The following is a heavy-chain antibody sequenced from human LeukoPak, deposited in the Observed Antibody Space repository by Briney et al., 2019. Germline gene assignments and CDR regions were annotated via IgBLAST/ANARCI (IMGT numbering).Heavy chain of an antibody. J-gene: IGHJ5*02. CDR3: ARDLEDCSGGSCYSWFDP. V-gene: IGHV3-30-3*01. Sequence: GGSLRLSRAASGFTFSSYAMHWVRQAPGKGLEWVAVISYDGSNKYYADSVKGRFTISRDNSKNTLYLQMNSLRAEDTAVYYCARDLEDCSGGSCYSWFDPWGQGTLVTVSS. D-gene: IGHD2-15*01. CDR2: ISYDGSNK. CDR1: GFTFSSYA.